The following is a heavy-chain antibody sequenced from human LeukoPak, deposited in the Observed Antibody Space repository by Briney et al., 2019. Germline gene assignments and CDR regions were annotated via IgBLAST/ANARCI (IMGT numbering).Heavy chain of an antibody. J-gene: IGHJ4*02. CDR3: ARELRYCSSTSCHDY. CDR2: IYHSGST. D-gene: IGHD2-2*01. V-gene: IGHV4-38-2*02. Sequence: SEXXSLTCTVSGYSISSGYYWGWIRQPPGKGLEWIGSIYHSGSTYYNPSLKSRVTISVDTSKNQFSLKLSSVTAADTAVYYCARELRYCSSTSCHDYWGQGTLVTVSS. CDR1: GYSISSGYY.